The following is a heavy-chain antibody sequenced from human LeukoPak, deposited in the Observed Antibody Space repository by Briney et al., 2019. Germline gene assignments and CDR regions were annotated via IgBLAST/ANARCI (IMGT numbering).Heavy chain of an antibody. Sequence: SQTLSLTCAVSGGSISSGGYSWSWIRQPPGKGLEWIGYIYHSGSTYYNPSLKSRVTISVDRSKNQFSLKLSSVTAADTAVYYCARDRYFWGIRAMDVWGQGTTVTVSS. J-gene: IGHJ6*02. CDR2: IYHSGST. D-gene: IGHD3-3*01. V-gene: IGHV4-30-2*01. CDR3: ARDRYFWGIRAMDV. CDR1: GGSISSGGYS.